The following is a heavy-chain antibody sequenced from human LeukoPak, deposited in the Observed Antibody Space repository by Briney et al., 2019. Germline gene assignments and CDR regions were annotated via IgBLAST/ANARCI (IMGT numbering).Heavy chain of an antibody. J-gene: IGHJ6*02. CDR3: VKEKARYPYGMDV. D-gene: IGHD6-6*01. CDR2: ISGSGGAT. Sequence: GGSLRLSCAASGFTFSSFAMNWVRQAPGKGLEWVSVISGSGGATYYADSMKGRFTISRDNSKNTVHLQMNSLRAEDTAVYYCVKEKARYPYGMDVWGQGTTVTVSS. V-gene: IGHV3-23*01. CDR1: GFTFSSFA.